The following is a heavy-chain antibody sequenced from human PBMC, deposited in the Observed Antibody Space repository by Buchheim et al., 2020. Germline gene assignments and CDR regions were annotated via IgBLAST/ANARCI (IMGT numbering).Heavy chain of an antibody. CDR1: GFTFSSYG. D-gene: IGHD6-13*01. V-gene: IGHV3-30*18. CDR2: ISYDGSNK. CDR3: AKDREESAAADYYFDY. J-gene: IGHJ4*02. Sequence: QVQLVESGGGVVQPGRSLRLSCAASGFTFSSYGMHWVRQAPGKGLEWVAVISYDGSNKYYADSVKGRFTISRDNSKNTLYLQMNSQRAEDTAVYYCAKDREESAAADYYFDYWGQGTL.